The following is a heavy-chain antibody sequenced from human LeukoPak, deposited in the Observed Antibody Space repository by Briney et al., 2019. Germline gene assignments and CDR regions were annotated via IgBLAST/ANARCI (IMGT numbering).Heavy chain of an antibody. CDR1: GFTFSSYA. V-gene: IGHV3-23*01. D-gene: IGHD3-16*01. CDR2: ISGSGGST. CDR3: AKEWDASGEEIAVPFDY. Sequence: GGSLRLSCAASGFTFSSYAMSWVRQAPGKGLEWVSAISGSGGSTHYADSVKGRFTISRDNSKNTLYLQMNSLRAEDTAVYYCAKEWDASGEEIAVPFDYWGQGTLVTVSS. J-gene: IGHJ4*02.